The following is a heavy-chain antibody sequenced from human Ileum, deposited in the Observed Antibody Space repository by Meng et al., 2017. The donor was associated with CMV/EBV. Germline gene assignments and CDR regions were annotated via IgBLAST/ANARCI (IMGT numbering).Heavy chain of an antibody. Sequence: QVLLGQSVPEVKTPGAAVTVSCKSSGYTFIDHGIVWVRQAPGQGLEWMGWISPYNGNTDSAQKVQGRVTMTTDTSTSTAYMELRSLRSDDTAVYYCARVGGGDYFDHWGQGTLVTVSS. V-gene: IGHV1-18*01. CDR2: ISPYNGNT. D-gene: IGHD3-16*01. J-gene: IGHJ4*02. CDR3: ARVGGGDYFDH. CDR1: GYTFIDHG.